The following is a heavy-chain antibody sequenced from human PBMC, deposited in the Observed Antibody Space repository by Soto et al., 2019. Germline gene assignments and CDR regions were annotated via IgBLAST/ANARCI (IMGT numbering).Heavy chain of an antibody. CDR3: ARRYCSSTSCYEGRLDP. V-gene: IGHV4-59*01. CDR1: GGSISSYY. Sequence: SETLSLTCTVSGGSISSYYWSWIRQPPGKGLEWIGYIYYSGSTNYNPSLKSRVTISVDTSKNQISLKLSSVTAADTAVYYCARRYCSSTSCYEGRLDPWGQGTLVTVSS. CDR2: IYYSGST. D-gene: IGHD2-2*01. J-gene: IGHJ5*02.